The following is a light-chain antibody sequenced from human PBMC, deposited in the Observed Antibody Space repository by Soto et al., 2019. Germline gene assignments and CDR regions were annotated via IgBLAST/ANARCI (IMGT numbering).Light chain of an antibody. Sequence: EIVLTQSPATLSLSPVERATLSCRASQSVIRYLACYQQKPGHAPRLLIYYEGNSATGIPARLRGGGSGTDFTLTIGSLEPEDFAVYYCQQRSNWPLTFGGGTKVEIK. CDR3: QQRSNWPLT. CDR1: QSVIRY. J-gene: IGKJ4*01. CDR2: YEG. V-gene: IGKV3-11*01.